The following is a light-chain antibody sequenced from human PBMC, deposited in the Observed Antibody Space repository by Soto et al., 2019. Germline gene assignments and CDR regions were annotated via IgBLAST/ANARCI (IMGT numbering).Light chain of an antibody. CDR3: SSYAVSDTMI. J-gene: IGLJ2*01. Sequence: QSALTQPASVSGSPGQSITISCTGTSGDVGNYNLVSWFQHHPGEAPKLLIYEGFRRPSGVSNRVSGSKSGNTASLTVSALKAEDEAKYYCSSYAVSDTMIFGGGTKLPVL. V-gene: IGLV2-23*01. CDR2: EGF. CDR1: SGDVGNYNL.